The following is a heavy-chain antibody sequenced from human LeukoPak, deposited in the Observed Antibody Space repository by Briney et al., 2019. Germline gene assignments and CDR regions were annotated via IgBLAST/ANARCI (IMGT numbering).Heavy chain of an antibody. Sequence: GGSLRLSCAASGFTFSSYEMNWVRQAPGKGLEWVSSISSSSSYIYYADSVKGRFTISRDNAKNSLYLQMNSLRAEDTAVYYCARAPEYQPYYFDYWGQGTLVTVSS. CDR3: ARAPEYQPYYFDY. V-gene: IGHV3-21*01. CDR2: ISSSSSYI. CDR1: GFTFSSYE. D-gene: IGHD2-2*01. J-gene: IGHJ4*02.